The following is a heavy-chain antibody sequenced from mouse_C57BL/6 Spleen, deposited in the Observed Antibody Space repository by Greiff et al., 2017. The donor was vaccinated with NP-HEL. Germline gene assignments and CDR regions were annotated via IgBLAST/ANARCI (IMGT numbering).Heavy chain of an antibody. CDR1: GFNIKDYY. CDR2: IDPEDGAT. V-gene: IGHV14-2*01. D-gene: IGHD4-1*01. CDR3: ASSSWGYFDV. J-gene: IGHJ1*03. Sequence: EVQLQQSGAELVKPGASVKLSCTASGFNIKDYYMHWVHQRPEQGLEWIGWIDPEDGATKYAPKFQGQATITADTSSNTAYLQLSSLTSEDTAIYYCASSSWGYFDVWGTGTTVTVSS.